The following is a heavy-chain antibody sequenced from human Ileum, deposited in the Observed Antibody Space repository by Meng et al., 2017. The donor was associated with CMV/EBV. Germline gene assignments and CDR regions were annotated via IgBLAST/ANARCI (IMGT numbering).Heavy chain of an antibody. V-gene: IGHV4-61*02. CDR2: IYTSGST. J-gene: IGHJ4*02. CDR1: GGALGGGDY. D-gene: IGHD6-19*01. CDR3: ARDSAWLIDQ. Sequence: QRQLSGVGPGLVMPPQTLSLTCTASGGALGGGDYWNWIRQPAAKGLEWIGRIYTSGSTNYNPSLKSRFTISVDTSKNQFSLNLTSVTAADTAVYYCARDSAWLIDQWGQGTLVTVSS.